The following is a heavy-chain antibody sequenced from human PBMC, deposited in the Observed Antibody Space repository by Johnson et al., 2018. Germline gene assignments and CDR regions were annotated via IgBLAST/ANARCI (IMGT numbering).Heavy chain of an antibody. D-gene: IGHD3-3*01. CDR1: GFTFGDYA. CDR3: TRDLGDSWSGCLGYYYYGMDV. CDR2: IRSKAYGGTT. Sequence: VQLVESGGGLVKPGRSLRLSCTASGFTFGDYAMSWFRQAPGKGLEWVGFIRSKAYGGTTEYAASVKGRFTIARDDSKSIAYLQMNSLKTEDTAVYYCTRDLGDSWSGCLGYYYYGMDVWGQGTTVTVSS. V-gene: IGHV3-49*05. J-gene: IGHJ6*02.